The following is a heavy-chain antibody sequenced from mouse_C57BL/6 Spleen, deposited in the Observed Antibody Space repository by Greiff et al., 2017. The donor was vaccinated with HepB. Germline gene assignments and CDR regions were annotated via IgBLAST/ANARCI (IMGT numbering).Heavy chain of an antibody. V-gene: IGHV1-69*01. D-gene: IGHD2-2*01. Sequence: VQLQQPGAELVMPGASVKLSCKASGYTFTSYWMHWVKQRPGQGLEWIGEIDPSDSYTNYNQKFKGKSTLTVDKSSSTAYMQLSSLTSEDSAVYYCARAEGYDDYAMDYWGQGTSVTVSS. CDR3: ARAEGYDDYAMDY. J-gene: IGHJ4*01. CDR2: IDPSDSYT. CDR1: GYTFTSYW.